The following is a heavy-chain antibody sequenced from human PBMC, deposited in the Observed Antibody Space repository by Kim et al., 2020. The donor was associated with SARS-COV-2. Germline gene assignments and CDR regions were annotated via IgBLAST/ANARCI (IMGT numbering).Heavy chain of an antibody. Sequence: ASVKVSCKTSGYTFTHYAMNWVRQAPGQRLEWMGYISGDNGDTKYSQKFQGRVTITRDTSATTAYMELSSLTSEDTAVYYCARGAGGYAGDILDDWGQGTRAIVSS. D-gene: IGHD2-21*02. CDR2: ISGDNGDT. CDR3: ARGAGGYAGDILDD. V-gene: IGHV1-3*01. J-gene: IGHJ4*02. CDR1: GYTFTHYA.